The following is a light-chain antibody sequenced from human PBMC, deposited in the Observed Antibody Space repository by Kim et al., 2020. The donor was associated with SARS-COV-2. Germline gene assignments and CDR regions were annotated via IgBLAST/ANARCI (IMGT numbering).Light chain of an antibody. J-gene: IGKJ1*01. CDR2: AAS. CDR1: QSVSSNY. CDR3: HQNVTSPKT. Sequence: EIVLTQSPATLSLFPGERATLSCGASQSVSSNYLAWYQQRPGLAPRLLIYAASTRATGITDRFSGGGSETNFTITISRLEHEDAALYYCHQNVTSPKTFGQGTKVEIK. V-gene: IGKV3D-20*01.